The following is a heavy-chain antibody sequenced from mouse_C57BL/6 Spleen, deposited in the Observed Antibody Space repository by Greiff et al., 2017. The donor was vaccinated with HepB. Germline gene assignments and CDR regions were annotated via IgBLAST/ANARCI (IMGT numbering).Heavy chain of an antibody. CDR1: GYTFTSYW. D-gene: IGHD2-5*01. Sequence: VQLQQSGAELVKPGASVKLSCKASGYTFTSYWMHWVKQRPGQGLEWIGMIHPNSGSTNYNEKFKSKATLTVDKSSSTAYMQLSSLTSEDSAVYYCANHDSNYHSYAMDYWGQGTSVTVSS. J-gene: IGHJ4*01. CDR3: ANHDSNYHSYAMDY. V-gene: IGHV1-64*01. CDR2: IHPNSGST.